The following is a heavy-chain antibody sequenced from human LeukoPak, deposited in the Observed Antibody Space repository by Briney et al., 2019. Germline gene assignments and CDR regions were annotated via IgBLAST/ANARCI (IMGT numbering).Heavy chain of an antibody. V-gene: IGHV4-34*01. CDR3: ARGCPGGYSSGWYYYFDY. CDR2: INHSGST. CDR1: GGSFSGYY. Sequence: SETLSLTCAVYGGSFSGYYWSWIRQPPGRGLEWIGEINHSGSTNYNPSLKSRVTISVDTSKNQFSLKLNSVTAADTAVYYCARGCPGGYSSGWYYYFDYWGQGTLVTVSS. D-gene: IGHD6-13*01. J-gene: IGHJ4*02.